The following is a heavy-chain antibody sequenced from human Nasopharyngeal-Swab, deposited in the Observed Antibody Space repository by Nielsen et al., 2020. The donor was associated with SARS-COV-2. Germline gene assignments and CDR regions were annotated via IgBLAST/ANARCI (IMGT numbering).Heavy chain of an antibody. CDR1: GYSFTSYA. Sequence: ASVKVSCKASGYSFTSYAMHWVRQAPGQGLEWMGWMNPNSGNTGYAQKFQGRVTMTRDTSISTAYMELSSLRSEDTAVYYCARGQGVGGFKTRNYYGMDVWGQGTTVTVSS. CDR3: ARGQGVGGFKTRNYYGMDV. CDR2: MNPNSGNT. J-gene: IGHJ6*02. D-gene: IGHD5-24*01. V-gene: IGHV1-8*02.